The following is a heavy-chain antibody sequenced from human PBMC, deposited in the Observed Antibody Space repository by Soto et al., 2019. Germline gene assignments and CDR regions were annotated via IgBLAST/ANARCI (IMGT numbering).Heavy chain of an antibody. V-gene: IGHV3-7*03. Sequence: LRLSFAASGFTFRSYWMSWVRQAPGKGLEWVANIKQDGSEKYYVDSVKGRFTISRDNAKNSLYLQMNSLRAEDTAVYYCAREAYDSSGYYYVGYFDYWGQGTLVTVSS. J-gene: IGHJ4*02. CDR2: IKQDGSEK. CDR3: AREAYDSSGYYYVGYFDY. D-gene: IGHD3-22*01. CDR1: GFTFRSYW.